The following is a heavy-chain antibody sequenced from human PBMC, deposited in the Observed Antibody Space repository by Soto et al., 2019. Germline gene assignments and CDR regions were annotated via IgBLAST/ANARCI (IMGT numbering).Heavy chain of an antibody. V-gene: IGHV1-69*06. CDR3: ASTSAYYYDSSGYYHFDY. Sequence: QVQLVQSGAEVKKPGSSVKVSCKASGGTFSSYAISWVRQAPGQGLEWMGGIIPIFGTANYAQKFQGRVTITADKSTSTAYMELSSLRAEDTAVYYWASTSAYYYDSSGYYHFDYWGQGTLFTVSS. J-gene: IGHJ4*02. CDR1: GGTFSSYA. D-gene: IGHD3-22*01. CDR2: IIPIFGTA.